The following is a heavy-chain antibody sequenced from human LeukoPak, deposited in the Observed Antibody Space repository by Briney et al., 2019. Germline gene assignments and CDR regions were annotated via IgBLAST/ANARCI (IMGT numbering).Heavy chain of an antibody. CDR2: INPNSGGT. J-gene: IGHJ3*02. Sequence: ASVKVSCKASGYTFTGYYMHWVRQAPGQGLEWMGWINPNSGGTNYAQKFQGRVTMTRDTSTSTAYMELRSLRSDDTAVYYCARDPGDGYIPDAFDIWGQGTMVTVSS. D-gene: IGHD5-24*01. CDR3: ARDPGDGYIPDAFDI. V-gene: IGHV1-2*02. CDR1: GYTFTGYY.